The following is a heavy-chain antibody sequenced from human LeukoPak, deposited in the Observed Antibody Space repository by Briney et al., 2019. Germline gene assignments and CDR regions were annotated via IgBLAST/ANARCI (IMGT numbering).Heavy chain of an antibody. D-gene: IGHD3-22*01. CDR3: ASLYYDSRGRAFDI. Sequence: GGSLRLSCAASGFTFSSYSMNWVRQAPGKGLEWVSVIYSGGSTYYSDSVKGRFTISRHNSKNTLYLQMSSLRAEDTAVYYCASLYYDSRGRAFDIWGQGTMVTVSS. CDR1: GFTFSSYS. CDR2: IYSGGST. V-gene: IGHV3-53*04. J-gene: IGHJ3*02.